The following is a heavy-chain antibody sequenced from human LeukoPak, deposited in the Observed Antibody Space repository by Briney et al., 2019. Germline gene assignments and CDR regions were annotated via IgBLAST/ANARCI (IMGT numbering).Heavy chain of an antibody. V-gene: IGHV3-74*01. CDR1: GFTFSSYW. J-gene: IGHJ3*02. Sequence: PGESLRLSCAASGFTFSSYWMHWVRQAPGKGLVWVSRINSDGSSTSYADSVKGRFTISRDNAKNTLYLQMNSLRAEDTAVYYCARDQGYYDILTGYSAAAFDIWGQGTMVTVSS. CDR3: ARDQGYYDILTGYSAAAFDI. D-gene: IGHD3-9*01. CDR2: INSDGSST.